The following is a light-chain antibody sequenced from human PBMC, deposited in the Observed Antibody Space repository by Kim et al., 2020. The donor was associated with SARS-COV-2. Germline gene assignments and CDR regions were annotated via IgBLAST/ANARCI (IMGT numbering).Light chain of an antibody. V-gene: IGKV3-20*01. CDR2: DAS. Sequence: LSPGETAAPTCRASPGASSSRLAWYQQKSGQAPRLLISDASRGATGVPDGFSGSGSGTDFTLTISRLEPEDVAVYYCQQYDSSPYTFGQGTKLEI. CDR1: PGASSSR. J-gene: IGKJ2*01. CDR3: QQYDSSPYT.